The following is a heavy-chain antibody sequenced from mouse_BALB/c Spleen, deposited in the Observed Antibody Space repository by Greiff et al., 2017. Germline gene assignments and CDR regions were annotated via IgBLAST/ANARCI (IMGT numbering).Heavy chain of an antibody. J-gene: IGHJ3*01. CDR2: LNSNGGST. D-gene: IGHD2-14*01. Sequence: EVKVVESGGGLVKLGGSLKLSCAASGFTFSSYYMSWVRQTPEKRLELVAALNSNGGSTYYPVTVKGRFTISSDNAKNTLYLQMSSLKSEDTALYYCASQSEYDEAFAYWGQGTLVTVSA. CDR3: ASQSEYDEAFAY. V-gene: IGHV5-6-2*01. CDR1: GFTFSSYY.